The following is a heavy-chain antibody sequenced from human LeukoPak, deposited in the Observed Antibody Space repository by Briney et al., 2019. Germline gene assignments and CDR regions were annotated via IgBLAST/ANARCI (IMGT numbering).Heavy chain of an antibody. J-gene: IGHJ4*02. V-gene: IGHV3-21*01. CDR3: VRDHQLRDPGC. CDR1: GFTFDKYF. D-gene: IGHD5-24*01. Sequence: GGSLRLSCATSGFTFDKYFIHWVRQAPGKGLDWVSSISGTSTYIDYADSVKRRFTISRDNAKNSLYLQMNSLRVEDTAVYYCVRDHQLRDPGCWGQGTLVTVSS. CDR2: ISGTSTYI.